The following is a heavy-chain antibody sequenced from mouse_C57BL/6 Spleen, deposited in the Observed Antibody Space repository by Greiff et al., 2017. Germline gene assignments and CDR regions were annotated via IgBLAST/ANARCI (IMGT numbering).Heavy chain of an antibody. D-gene: IGHD1-1*01. Sequence: QVQLKQPGAELVRPGSSVKLSCKASGYTFTSYWMHWVKQRPIQGLEWFGTIDPSDSETHYNQKFKDKATLTVDKSSSTAYMQLRSLTSEDSAVYYCARYGYWGQGTTLTVSS. J-gene: IGHJ2*01. CDR1: GYTFTSYW. CDR3: ARYGY. CDR2: IDPSDSET. V-gene: IGHV1-52*01.